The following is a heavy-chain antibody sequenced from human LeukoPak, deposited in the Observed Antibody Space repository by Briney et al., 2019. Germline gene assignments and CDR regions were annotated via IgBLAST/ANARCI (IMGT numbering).Heavy chain of an antibody. Sequence: KPGGSLRLSCAASGFTFSSYAMSWVRQAPGKGLEWVGRFKSRTDGGTTDYAAPVKGRFTISRDDSKNTLYLQMNSLKTEDTAVYYCTTGASGSYYVFEYWGQGTLVTVSS. J-gene: IGHJ4*02. CDR3: TTGASGSYYVFEY. CDR2: FKSRTDGGTT. CDR1: GFTFSSYA. V-gene: IGHV3-15*01. D-gene: IGHD1-26*01.